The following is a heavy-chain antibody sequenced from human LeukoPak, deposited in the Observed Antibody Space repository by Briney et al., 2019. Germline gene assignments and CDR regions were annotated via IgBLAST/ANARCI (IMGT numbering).Heavy chain of an antibody. V-gene: IGHV3-53*04. D-gene: IGHD6-19*01. CDR2: IYSGSSST. CDR1: GFTVSSNY. CDR3: ARVGSGWYDFDY. Sequence: LPGGSLRLSCAASGFTVSSNYMSWVRQAPGKGLEWVSVIYSGSSSTYYTDSVKGRFTISRHNSKNTLYLQMNSLRAEDTAVYYCARVGSGWYDFDYWGQGTLVTVSP. J-gene: IGHJ4*02.